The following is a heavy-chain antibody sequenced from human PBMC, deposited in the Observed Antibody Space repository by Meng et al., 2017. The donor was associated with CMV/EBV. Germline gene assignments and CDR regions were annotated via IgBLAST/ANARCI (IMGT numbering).Heavy chain of an antibody. V-gene: IGHV1-69*02. CDR1: AGTFSSYT. D-gene: IGHD2-2*01. J-gene: IGHJ3*02. Sequence: SVKVSCKAAAGTFSSYTISWVRQDPGQGLEWMGRIIPILGIANYAQKFQGRVTITADKSTSTAYMELSSLRSEDTAVYYCARVECKGYCSSTAGSDYAFDIWGQGTMVTVSS. CDR2: IIPILGIA. CDR3: ARVECKGYCSSTAGSDYAFDI.